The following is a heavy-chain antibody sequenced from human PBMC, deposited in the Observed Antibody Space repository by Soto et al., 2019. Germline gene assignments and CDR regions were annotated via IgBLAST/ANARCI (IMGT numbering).Heavy chain of an antibody. V-gene: IGHV4-34*01. CDR2: INHSVST. J-gene: IGHJ2*01. CDR1: GGSFSDYY. CDR3: AREVPSRYFDL. Sequence: QVPLQQWGAGLLKPSETLPLTCAVYGGSFSDYYWCWIRQSPGKVLEWIGEINHSVSTNYNPALKSQVTISVDTSKNQFSLKLNSVTAADTAVYYCAREVPSRYFDLWGRGTPVTVSS. D-gene: IGHD3-10*01.